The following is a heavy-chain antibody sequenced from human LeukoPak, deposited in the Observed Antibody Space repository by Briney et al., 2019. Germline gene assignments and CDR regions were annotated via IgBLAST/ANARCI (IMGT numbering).Heavy chain of an antibody. D-gene: IGHD5-18*01. CDR1: GGSFSGYY. V-gene: IGHV4-34*01. CDR3: ARHTAGSYMIGFQKPFDY. J-gene: IGHJ4*02. Sequence: SETLSLTCAVYGGSFSGYYWSWIRQPPGKGLEWIGEINHSGSTIHSPPLKSRVTISVDTSKNQFSLKLSSVTAADTAVYYCARHTAGSYMIGFQKPFDYWGQGTLVTGSS. CDR2: INHSGST.